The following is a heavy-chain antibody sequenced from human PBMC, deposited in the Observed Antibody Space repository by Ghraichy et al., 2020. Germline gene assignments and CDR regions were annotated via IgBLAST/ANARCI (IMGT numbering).Heavy chain of an antibody. Sequence: ASVKVSCKASGYTFTDYYIHWVRQAPGQGLEWMGWINPNTGGTDYAQNFQGWVTVTRDTSINTAYMQLNRLKSDDTAVYYCATASSSYHPHSFDYWGQGTLVTVSS. CDR3: ATASSSYHPHSFDY. CDR1: GYTFTDYY. V-gene: IGHV1-2*04. D-gene: IGHD6-6*01. CDR2: INPNTGGT. J-gene: IGHJ4*02.